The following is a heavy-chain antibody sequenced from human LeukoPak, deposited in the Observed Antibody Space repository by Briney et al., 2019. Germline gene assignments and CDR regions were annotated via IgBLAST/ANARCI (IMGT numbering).Heavy chain of an antibody. CDR2: INPNSGGT. CDR1: GYTFTGYY. D-gene: IGHD4-17*01. V-gene: IGHV1-2*02. CDR3: ASKIPNRYGPGDPFDY. J-gene: IGHJ4*02. Sequence: GASVKVSCKASGYTFTGYYIHWVRQAPGQGLEWMGWINPNSGGTNYAQKFQGRVTMTRDTPISTAYMELSRLRSDDTAVYYCASKIPNRYGPGDPFDYWGQGTLVTVSS.